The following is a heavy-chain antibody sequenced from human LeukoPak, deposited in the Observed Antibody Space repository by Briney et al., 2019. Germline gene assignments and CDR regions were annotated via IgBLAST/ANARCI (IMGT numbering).Heavy chain of an antibody. CDR2: LYYSGNT. D-gene: IGHD2-15*01. Sequence: PSETLSLTCSVSGGSISSGGYYWGWIRQPPGKGLEWIGSLYYSGNTYYNPSLKSRVTISVDTSKNQFSLKLSSVTAADTAVYYCARVVRSSTWDRYYYYYMDVWGKGTTVTVSS. V-gene: IGHV4-39*01. CDR3: ARVVRSSTWDRYYYYYMDV. J-gene: IGHJ6*03. CDR1: GGSISSGGYY.